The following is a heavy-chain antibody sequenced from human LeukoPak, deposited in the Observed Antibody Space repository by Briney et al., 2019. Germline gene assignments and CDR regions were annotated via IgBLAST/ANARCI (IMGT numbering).Heavy chain of an antibody. J-gene: IGHJ4*02. CDR3: ARDGMYSSSWADFDY. CDR2: ISSSSSTI. CDR1: GFTFSSYS. V-gene: IGHV3-48*04. Sequence: PGGSLRLSCAASGFTFSSYSMDWVRQAPGEGLEWVSYISSSSSTIYYADSVKGRFTISRDNAKNSLYLQMNSLRAEDTAVYYCARDGMYSSSWADFDYWGQGTLVTVSS. D-gene: IGHD6-13*01.